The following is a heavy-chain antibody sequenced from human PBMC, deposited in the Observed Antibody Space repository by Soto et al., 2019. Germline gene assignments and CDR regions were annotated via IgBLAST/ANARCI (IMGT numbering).Heavy chain of an antibody. Sequence: GESLKISCKGSGYSVTSYWIGWVRQMPGKGLECMGIIYPGDSDTRYSPSFQGQVTISADKSISTAYLQWSGLKASDTAMYYCARTAAAGKYYYGMDVWGQGTTVTVSS. CDR3: ARTAAAGKYYYGMDV. CDR2: IYPGDSDT. V-gene: IGHV5-51*01. D-gene: IGHD6-13*01. J-gene: IGHJ6*02. CDR1: GYSVTSYW.